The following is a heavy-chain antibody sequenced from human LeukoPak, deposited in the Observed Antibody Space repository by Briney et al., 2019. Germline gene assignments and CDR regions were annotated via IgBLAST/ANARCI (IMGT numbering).Heavy chain of an antibody. J-gene: IGHJ4*02. D-gene: IGHD3-9*01. CDR1: EFTFSNHA. CDR2: LSSSGDGT. V-gene: IGHV3-23*01. CDR3: AKRLTSSATPFDY. Sequence: GGSLRLSCAASEFTFSNHAMIWLRQAPGKGLEWVSSLSSSGDGTYYADSVKRRFTISRDNYKNTLYLQMNGLRAEDTAVYYCAKRLTSSATPFDYWGGGTGVSVSS.